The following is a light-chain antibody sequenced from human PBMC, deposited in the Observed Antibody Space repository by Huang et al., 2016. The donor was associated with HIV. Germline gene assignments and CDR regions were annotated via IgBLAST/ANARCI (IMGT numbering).Light chain of an antibody. CDR1: QYVSSNY. Sequence: EIVLTQSPGTLSLSPGERATLSCRASQYVSSNYFAWYQQKPGQAPRLLIYGASNRATGIPDRCSGSGSGTEFTLTISRLEPEDFAVFYCQQYGSPPWTFGPGTKVDIK. CDR2: GAS. CDR3: QQYGSPPWT. V-gene: IGKV3-20*01. J-gene: IGKJ3*01.